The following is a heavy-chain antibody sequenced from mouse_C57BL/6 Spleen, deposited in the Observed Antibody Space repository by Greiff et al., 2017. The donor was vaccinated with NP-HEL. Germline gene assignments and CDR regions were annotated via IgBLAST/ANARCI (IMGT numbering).Heavy chain of an antibody. CDR3: ARVDDYDEAWFAY. Sequence: EVQRVESGPGLVKPSQSLSLTCSVTGYSITSGYYWNWIRQFPGNKLEWMGYISYDGSNNYNPSLKNRISITRDTSKNQFFLKLNSVTTEDTATYYCARVDDYDEAWFAYWGQGTLVTVSA. CDR1: GYSITSGYY. V-gene: IGHV3-6*01. CDR2: ISYDGSN. J-gene: IGHJ3*01. D-gene: IGHD2-4*01.